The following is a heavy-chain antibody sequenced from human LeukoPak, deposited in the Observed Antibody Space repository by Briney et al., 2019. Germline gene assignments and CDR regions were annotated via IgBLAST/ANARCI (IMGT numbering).Heavy chain of an antibody. D-gene: IGHD3-9*01. CDR1: GYTFTSYG. CDR2: ISAYNGNT. Sequence: ASVKVSCKASGYTFTSYGISWVRQAPGQGLEWMGWISAYNGNTNYAQRLQGRVTMTTDTSTSTAYMELRSLRSDGTAVYYCARVEYYDILTGYVPFRVPGDYWGQGTLVTVSS. CDR3: ARVEYYDILTGYVPFRVPGDY. V-gene: IGHV1-18*04. J-gene: IGHJ4*02.